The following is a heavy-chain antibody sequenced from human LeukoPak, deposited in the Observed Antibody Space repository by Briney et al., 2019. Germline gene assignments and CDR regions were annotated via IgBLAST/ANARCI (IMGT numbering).Heavy chain of an antibody. CDR1: GYTFTSYG. CDR3: ARGWGYSSSWYGGFYFDY. J-gene: IGHJ4*02. Sequence: GASVKVSCKASGYTFTSYGISWVRQAPGRGLEWMGWISAYNGNTNYAQKLQGRVTMTTDTSTSTAYMELRSLRSDDTAVYYCARGWGYSSSWYGGFYFDYWGQGTLVTVSS. CDR2: ISAYNGNT. D-gene: IGHD6-13*01. V-gene: IGHV1-18*01.